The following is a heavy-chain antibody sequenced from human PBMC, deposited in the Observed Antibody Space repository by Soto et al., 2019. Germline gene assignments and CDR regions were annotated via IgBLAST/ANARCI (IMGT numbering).Heavy chain of an antibody. CDR2: IVVGNGNT. CDR1: GCDFGILG. D-gene: IGHD2-15*01. CDR3: STDRTDIAIGWPD. J-gene: IGHJ4*01. V-gene: IGHV1-58*02. Sequence: SVKVTCKETGCDFGILGMQWVRQAHGQGLEWIGWIVVGNGNTNYAPQFRGRVTITRDMSTRTTYIDLYNLRSEDTAVYFCSTDRTDIAIGWPDWGQLNSVTVSS.